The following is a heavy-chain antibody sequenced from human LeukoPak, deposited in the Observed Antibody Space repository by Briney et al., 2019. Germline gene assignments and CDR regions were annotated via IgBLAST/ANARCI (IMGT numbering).Heavy chain of an antibody. CDR1: GFTFSSYA. CDR3: ARGAAAHFDY. V-gene: IGHV3-30-3*01. J-gene: IGHJ4*02. Sequence: GGSLRLSCAASGFTFSSYAMHWVRQAPGKGLEWVAVISYDGSNKYYADSVKGRFTISRDNSKNTLYLQMNSLRAEDTAVYYCARGAAAHFDYWGQGTLVTVSS. D-gene: IGHD6-25*01. CDR2: ISYDGSNK.